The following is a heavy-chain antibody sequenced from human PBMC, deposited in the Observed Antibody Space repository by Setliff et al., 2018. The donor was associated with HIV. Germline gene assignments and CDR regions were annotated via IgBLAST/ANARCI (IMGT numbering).Heavy chain of an antibody. CDR2: MFHSGTT. Sequence: SETLSLTCAVYGGSFSGYYWSWIRQPPGKGLEWIGEMFHSGTTNYNPSLKSRVTMSVDTSKNQFSLKLSSVTAADTAVYYCARKSTLRYYYGSGSLDAFDIWGQGTKVTVSS. J-gene: IGHJ3*02. D-gene: IGHD3-10*01. CDR1: GGSFSGYY. CDR3: ARKSTLRYYYGSGSLDAFDI. V-gene: IGHV4-34*12.